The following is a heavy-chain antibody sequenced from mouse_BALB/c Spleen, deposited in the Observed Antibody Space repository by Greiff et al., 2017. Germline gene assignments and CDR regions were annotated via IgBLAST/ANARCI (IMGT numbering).Heavy chain of an antibody. Sequence: EVKLVESGGGLVQPGGSRKLSCAASGFTFSDYGMAWVRQAPGKGPEWVAFISNLAYSIYYADTVTGRFTISRENAKNTLYLEMSSLRSEDTAMYYCARGLLRYGYFDYWGQGTTLTVSS. CDR3: ARGLLRYGYFDY. D-gene: IGHD1-1*01. V-gene: IGHV5-15*02. CDR2: ISNLAYSI. J-gene: IGHJ2*01. CDR1: GFTFSDYG.